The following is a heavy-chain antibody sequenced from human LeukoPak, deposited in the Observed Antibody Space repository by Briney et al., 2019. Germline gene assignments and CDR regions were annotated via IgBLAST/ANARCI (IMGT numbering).Heavy chain of an antibody. J-gene: IGHJ5*02. CDR2: ISYDGSNK. Sequence: GGSLRLSCAASGLTFSSYGMHWVRQAPGKGLEWVAVISYDGSNKYYADSVKGRFTISRDNSKNTLYLQMNSLRAEDTAVYYCAKETGPYGSGRDRWFDPWGQGTLVTVSS. V-gene: IGHV3-30*18. CDR3: AKETGPYGSGRDRWFDP. CDR1: GLTFSSYG. D-gene: IGHD3-10*01.